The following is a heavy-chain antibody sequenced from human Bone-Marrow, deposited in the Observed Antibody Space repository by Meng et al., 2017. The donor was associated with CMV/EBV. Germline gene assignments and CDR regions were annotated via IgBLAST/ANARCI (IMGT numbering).Heavy chain of an antibody. CDR1: GYTFTGYY. J-gene: IGHJ4*02. V-gene: IGHV1-2*02. CDR2: INPNSGGT. CDR3: ARAYDFWSGYYTYYFDY. D-gene: IGHD3-3*01. Sequence: ASVKVSCKASGYTFTGYYMHWVRQAPGQGLEWMGWINPNSGGTNYAQKFQGRVTMTRDTSISTAYMELSRLRSDDTAVYYCARAYDFWSGYYTYYFDYWGQGTLVPVSS.